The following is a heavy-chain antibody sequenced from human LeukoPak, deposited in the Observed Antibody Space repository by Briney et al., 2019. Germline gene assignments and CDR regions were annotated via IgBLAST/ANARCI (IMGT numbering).Heavy chain of an antibody. V-gene: IGHV1-2*02. J-gene: IGHJ4*02. CDR1: GYTFTGYY. CDR2: INPNRGGT. D-gene: IGHD6-13*01. Sequence: ASVKVSCKASGYTFTGYYMHWVRQAPGQGLEWMGWINPNRGGTNYAQKFQGRVTMTRDMSISTAYMELSRLRSDDTAVYYCARVVAAAGTDYFDYWGQGTLVIVSS. CDR3: ARVVAAAGTDYFDY.